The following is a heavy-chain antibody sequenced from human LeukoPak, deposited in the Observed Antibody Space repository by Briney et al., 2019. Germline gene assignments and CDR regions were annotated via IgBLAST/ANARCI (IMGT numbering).Heavy chain of an antibody. J-gene: IGHJ4*02. V-gene: IGHV3-30*18. CDR1: GFTFSSYG. CDR2: ISYDGSNK. D-gene: IGHD6-13*01. Sequence: PGGSLRLSCAASGFTFSSYGMHWVRQAPGKGLEWVAVISYDGSNKYCADSVKGRFTISRDNSKNTLYLQMNSLRAEDTAVYYCAKDLGQGGIAAAGTPDYWGQGTLVTVSS. CDR3: AKDLGQGGIAAAGTPDY.